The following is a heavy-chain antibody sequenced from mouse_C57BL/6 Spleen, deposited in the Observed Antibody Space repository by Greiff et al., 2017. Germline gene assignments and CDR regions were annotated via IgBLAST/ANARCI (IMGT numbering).Heavy chain of an antibody. D-gene: IGHD1-1*01. CDR1: GYTFTSYW. CDR2: IHPNRGST. V-gene: IGHV1-64*01. Sequence: VQLQQSGAELVKPGASVKLSCKASGYTFTSYWMHWVKQRPGQGLEWIGMIHPNRGSTNYNEQFKSKATLTVDKASSTAYRQLSSLTSEDSAVYYCARGYGSNYAMDYGGQGTSVTVSS. J-gene: IGHJ4*01. CDR3: ARGYGSNYAMDY.